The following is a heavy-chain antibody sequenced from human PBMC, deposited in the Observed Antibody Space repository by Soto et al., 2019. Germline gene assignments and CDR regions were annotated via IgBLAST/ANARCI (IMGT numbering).Heavy chain of an antibody. J-gene: IGHJ5*02. D-gene: IGHD3-3*01. CDR2: ISSSSSYI. CDR1: GFTFSSYS. Sequence: LRLSCAASGFTFSSYSMNWVRQAPGKGLEWVSSISSSSSYIYYADSVKGRFTISRDNAKNSLYPQMISLRAEDTAVYYCARDGGLYYDFWSGYYSRINWFDPWGQGTLVTVSS. CDR3: ARDGGLYYDFWSGYYSRINWFDP. V-gene: IGHV3-21*01.